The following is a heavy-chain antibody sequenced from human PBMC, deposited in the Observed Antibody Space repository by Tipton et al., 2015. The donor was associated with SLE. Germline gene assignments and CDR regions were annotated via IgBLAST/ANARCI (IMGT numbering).Heavy chain of an antibody. Sequence: TLSLPFSFSFGSFSGYYWSWIRQPPGKGLEWIGEINHSGSTNYNPSLKSRVTISVDTAKNQFSLKLSSVTAADTAVYYCARGLTFDIWGQGTMVTVSS. CDR1: FGSFSGYY. J-gene: IGHJ3*02. CDR3: ARGLTFDI. CDR2: INHSGST. V-gene: IGHV4-34*01.